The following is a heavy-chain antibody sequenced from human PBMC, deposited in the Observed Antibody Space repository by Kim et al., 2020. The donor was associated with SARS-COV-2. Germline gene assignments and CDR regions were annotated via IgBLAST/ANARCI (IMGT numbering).Heavy chain of an antibody. V-gene: IGHV3-48*03. D-gene: IGHD3-3*01. CDR3: ARGFWSGYYHDY. CDR2: ISSSGSTI. CDR1: GFTFSSYE. Sequence: GGSLRLSCAASGFTFSSYEMNWVRQAPGKGLEWVSYISSSGSTIYYADSVKGRFTISRDNAKNSLYLQMNSLRAEDTAVYYCARGFWSGYYHDYWGQGTLVTVSS. J-gene: IGHJ4*02.